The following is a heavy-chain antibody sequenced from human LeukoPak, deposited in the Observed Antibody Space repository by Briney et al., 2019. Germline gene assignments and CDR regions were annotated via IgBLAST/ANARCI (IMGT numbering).Heavy chain of an antibody. CDR2: IYHSGST. J-gene: IGHJ4*02. D-gene: IGHD6-19*01. CDR1: GYAISSGYY. V-gene: IGHV4-38-2*01. CDR3: ARGSGWYNIDY. Sequence: HSETLSLTCALSGYAISSGYYWGWIRQPPGKGLEWIGSIYHSGSTDYNPSLKSRVTISLDTSKNQFTLKLRSATAADTAVYYCARGSGWYNIDYWGQGTLVTVSS.